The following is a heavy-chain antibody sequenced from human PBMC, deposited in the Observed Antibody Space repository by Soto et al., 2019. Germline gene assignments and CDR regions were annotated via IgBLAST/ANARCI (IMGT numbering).Heavy chain of an antibody. Sequence: PGESLKISCKGSGYSFTSYWIGWVRQMPGKGLEWMGIIYPGDSDTRYSPSFQGQVTIAADKSISTAYLQWSSLKASDTAMYYCARHHCSRGSCYLDAFDIWGQGTMVTVSS. D-gene: IGHD2-15*01. CDR3: ARHHCSRGSCYLDAFDI. CDR2: IYPGDSDT. CDR1: GYSFTSYW. J-gene: IGHJ3*02. V-gene: IGHV5-51*01.